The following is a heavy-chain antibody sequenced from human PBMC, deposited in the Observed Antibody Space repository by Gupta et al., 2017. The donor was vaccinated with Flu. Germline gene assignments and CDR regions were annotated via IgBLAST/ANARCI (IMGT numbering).Heavy chain of an antibody. CDR3: AKLPGLNWGPLVYYFDY. Sequence: EVQLLESGGGLVQPGGSLRLSCAASGFTFSSYAMSWVRQAPGKGLEWVSAISGSGGSTYYADSVKGRFTISRDNSKNTLYLQMNSLRAEDTAVYYCAKLPGLNWGPLVYYFDYWGQGTLVTVSS. J-gene: IGHJ4*02. V-gene: IGHV3-23*01. CDR1: GFTFSSYA. D-gene: IGHD7-27*01. CDR2: ISGSGGST.